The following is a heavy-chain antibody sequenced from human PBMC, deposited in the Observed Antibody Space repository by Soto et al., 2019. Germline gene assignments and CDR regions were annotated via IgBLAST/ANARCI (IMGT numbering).Heavy chain of an antibody. D-gene: IGHD3-16*01. V-gene: IGHV1-46*01. CDR3: AMSDIGGDGALDA. CDR1: GYTFTNYY. Sequence: QVQLMQSGAEVKQPGASVKVSCKASGYTFTNYYMHWVRQVPGQGLEWMGIIHPSGGGPAHAQNSRXRXATASDPSTTTIHTALDSRRSEDTAVYVYAMSDIGGDGALDAWGQGTVVTVSS. J-gene: IGHJ3*01. CDR2: IHPSGGGP.